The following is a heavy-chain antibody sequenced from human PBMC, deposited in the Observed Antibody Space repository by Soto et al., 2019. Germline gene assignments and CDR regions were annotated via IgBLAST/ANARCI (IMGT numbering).Heavy chain of an antibody. CDR1: GASISSVGFY. V-gene: IGHV4-31*03. CDR3: ARGGRGFNGFEY. CDR2: ISYSGNT. Sequence: SETLSLTCTVSGASISSVGFYWTWIRQYPGKGLEWIGYISYSGNTYYNPSLKSRPTLTVDTSKNQFSLILNSVTAADTAIYYCARGGRGFNGFEYWGQGTLVTVSA. J-gene: IGHJ4*02. D-gene: IGHD2-8*01.